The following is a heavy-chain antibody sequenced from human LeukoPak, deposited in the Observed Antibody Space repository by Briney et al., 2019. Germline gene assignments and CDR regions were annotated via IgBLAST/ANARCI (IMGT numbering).Heavy chain of an antibody. D-gene: IGHD3-22*01. Sequence: PGRSLRLSCAASGFTFSSYAMHWVRQAPGKGLEWVAVISYDGSNKYYADSVKGRFTISRDNSKNTLYLQMSSLRSEDTAVYYCATDRNWWLLRYWGQGTLVTVSS. CDR1: GFTFSSYA. J-gene: IGHJ4*02. CDR2: ISYDGSNK. V-gene: IGHV3-30-3*01. CDR3: ATDRNWWLLRY.